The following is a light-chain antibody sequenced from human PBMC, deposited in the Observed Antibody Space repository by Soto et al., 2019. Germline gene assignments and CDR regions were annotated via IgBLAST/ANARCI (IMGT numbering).Light chain of an antibody. CDR1: QTIINNY. CDR3: HQYSDSTPFT. J-gene: IGKJ5*01. V-gene: IGKV3-20*01. CDR2: DAS. Sequence: EIVLTQSPDTLSSSPGERATLSCRASQTIINNYLAWYQQRPGQAPRLLIYDASTSATGIPDRFSGSASGTDFTLTISRLEPEDFTVYYCHQYSDSTPFTFGQGTRLDI.